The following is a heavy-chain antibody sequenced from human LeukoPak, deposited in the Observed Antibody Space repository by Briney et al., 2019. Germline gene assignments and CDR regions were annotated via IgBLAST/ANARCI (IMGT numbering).Heavy chain of an antibody. Sequence: GESLKISCKGSGYSFTSYWIGWVRQMPGKGLEWMGIIYPGDSDTRYSPSFQGQVTISADKSISTAYLQWSSLKASDTAMYYCARPTGSGWGRGRDSNKNYFDYWGQGTLVTVSS. D-gene: IGHD6-19*01. V-gene: IGHV5-51*01. CDR2: IYPGDSDT. CDR3: ARPTGSGWGRGRDSNKNYFDY. J-gene: IGHJ4*02. CDR1: GYSFTSYW.